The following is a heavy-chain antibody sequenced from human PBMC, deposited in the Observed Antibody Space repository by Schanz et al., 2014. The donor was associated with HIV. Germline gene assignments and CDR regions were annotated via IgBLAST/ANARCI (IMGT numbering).Heavy chain of an antibody. CDR2: ISYDGRNK. CDR3: AKGWRGYSISSWVDY. V-gene: IGHV3-30*18. D-gene: IGHD6-6*01. Sequence: QVQLVESGGGVVQPGRSLKLSCAASGFTFNSYGMHWVRQAPGKGMEWVSVISYDGRNKYLADSVKGRFTISRDNSKNTLYLQLKSLRAEDTAVYYCAKGWRGYSISSWVDYWGQGSLVTVSS. CDR1: GFTFNSYG. J-gene: IGHJ4*02.